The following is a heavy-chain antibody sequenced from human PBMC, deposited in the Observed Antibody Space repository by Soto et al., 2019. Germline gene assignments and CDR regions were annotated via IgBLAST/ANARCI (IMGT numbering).Heavy chain of an antibody. V-gene: IGHV3-9*01. D-gene: IGHD4-17*01. CDR1: GFTFDNYA. CDR3: AKGPHKTMTTGVYNWFDP. J-gene: IGHJ5*02. Sequence: GGSLRLSCAASGFTFDNYAMHWVRQAPGKGLEWVSGISCNSGTIDYADSVKGRFTISRDNAKNSLYLQMNRLRAEDTALYYCAKGPHKTMTTGVYNWFDPWGQGTLVTVSS. CDR2: ISCNSGTI.